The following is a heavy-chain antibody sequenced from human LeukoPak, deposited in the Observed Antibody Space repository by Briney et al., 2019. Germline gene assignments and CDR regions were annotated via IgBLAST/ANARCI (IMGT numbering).Heavy chain of an antibody. J-gene: IGHJ4*02. Sequence: GGSLRLSCAASGFTFSRYRMNWVRQAPGKGLEWVANIKQDGSEKYYVDSVKGRFTISRDNAKNPLFLQMNSLRAEDTAVYYCARDTRTFDYWGQGTLVTVSS. V-gene: IGHV3-7*01. D-gene: IGHD1-26*01. CDR1: GFTFSRYR. CDR3: ARDTRTFDY. CDR2: IKQDGSEK.